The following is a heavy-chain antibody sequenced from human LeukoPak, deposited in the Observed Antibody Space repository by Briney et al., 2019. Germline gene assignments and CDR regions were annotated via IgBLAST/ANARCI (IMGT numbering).Heavy chain of an antibody. CDR2: ISGSGLTT. D-gene: IGHD3-3*01. Sequence: GGSLRLSCAASGFIFSSYAMTWVRQAPGKGLEWVSVISGSGLTTYYADSVKGRFTLSRDNSKNILYLRMAGLRAEDTALYYCARDAGPVVNKPFDYWGPGTLVTVSS. J-gene: IGHJ4*02. CDR1: GFIFSSYA. V-gene: IGHV3-23*01. CDR3: ARDAGPVVNKPFDY.